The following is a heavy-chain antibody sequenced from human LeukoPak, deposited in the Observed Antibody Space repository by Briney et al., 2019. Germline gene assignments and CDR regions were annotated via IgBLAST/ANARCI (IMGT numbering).Heavy chain of an antibody. CDR2: IIPIFGTA. Sequence: SVKVSCKASGGTFSSYAISWVRQAPGQGLEWMGGIIPIFGTAHYAQKFQDRVTITADESTSTAYMELSSLRSEDTAVYYCAKTFLTAYDTYFYYYGLDVWGQGTPVTVSS. CDR3: AKTFLTAYDTYFYYYGLDV. D-gene: IGHD3-9*01. V-gene: IGHV1-69*01. J-gene: IGHJ6*02. CDR1: GGTFSSYA.